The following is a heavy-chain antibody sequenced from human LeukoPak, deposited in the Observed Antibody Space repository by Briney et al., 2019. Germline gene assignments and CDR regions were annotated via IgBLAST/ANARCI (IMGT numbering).Heavy chain of an antibody. J-gene: IGHJ4*02. CDR1: GFTFSNYG. D-gene: IGHD2-15*01. CDR3: ARGSVAATPPYYFDY. V-gene: IGHV3-33*01. Sequence: GGSLRLSCAASGFTFSNYGIRWVRQAPGKGLEWVAVIWYDGSNKYYADSVKGRFTISRDNSKNTLYLQMNSLRAEDTAVYYCARGSVAATPPYYFDYWGQGTLVTVSS. CDR2: IWYDGSNK.